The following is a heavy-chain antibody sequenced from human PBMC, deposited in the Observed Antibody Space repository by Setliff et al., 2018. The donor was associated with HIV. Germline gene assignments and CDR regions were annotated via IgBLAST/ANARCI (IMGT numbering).Heavy chain of an antibody. V-gene: IGHV4-39*01. D-gene: IGHD3-9*01. J-gene: IGHJ4*02. Sequence: SETLSLTCTVSGGSVSSTSYYWGWIRQPPGTGLEWIGSISSSGNTYYNPSLKCRVTTSVDSPKNQFSLKLNSVTAADTAVYYCAKTIGRYFDIFDNWGQGTRVTVS. CDR3: AKTIGRYFDIFDN. CDR2: ISSSGNT. CDR1: GGSVSSTSYY.